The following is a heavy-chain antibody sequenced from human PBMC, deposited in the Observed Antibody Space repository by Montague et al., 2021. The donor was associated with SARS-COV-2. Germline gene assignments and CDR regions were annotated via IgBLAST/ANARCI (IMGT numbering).Heavy chain of an antibody. CDR2: IYYSGST. Sequence: TLSLTCTVSGGSISSGGYYWSWIRQHPGKGLEWIGYIYYSGSTYYNPSLKSRVTISVDTSMNQFSLKLSSVTAADTAVYYCARAPTIFGVVISAFDIWGQGTMVTVSS. V-gene: IGHV4-31*03. CDR1: GGSISSGGYY. J-gene: IGHJ3*02. CDR3: ARAPTIFGVVISAFDI. D-gene: IGHD3-3*01.